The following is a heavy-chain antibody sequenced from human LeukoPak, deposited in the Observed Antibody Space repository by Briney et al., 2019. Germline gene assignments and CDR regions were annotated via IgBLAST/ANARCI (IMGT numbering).Heavy chain of an antibody. CDR2: IWYDGSNK. CDR3: AKDLTYDFWSGYYPDV. CDR1: GFTFSSYG. Sequence: SGRSLRLSCAASGFTFSSYGMHWVRQAPGKGLEWVAVIWYDGSNKYYADSVKGRFTISRDNSKNTLYLQMNSLRAEDTAVYYCAKDLTYDFWSGYYPDVWGKGTTVTVSS. V-gene: IGHV3-33*06. D-gene: IGHD3-3*01. J-gene: IGHJ6*04.